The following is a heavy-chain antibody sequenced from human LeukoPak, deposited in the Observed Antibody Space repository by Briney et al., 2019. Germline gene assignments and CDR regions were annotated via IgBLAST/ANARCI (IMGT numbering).Heavy chain of an antibody. CDR3: ARRSRATLNWFDP. Sequence: GESLKISCKGSGYSFTSYWIGWVRQMPGKGLEWMGIIYPGDSDPRYSPSFQGQVTISADKSISTAYLQWSSLKASDTAMYYCARRSRATLNWFDPWGQGTLVTVSS. D-gene: IGHD5-24*01. J-gene: IGHJ5*02. V-gene: IGHV5-51*01. CDR2: IYPGDSDP. CDR1: GYSFTSYW.